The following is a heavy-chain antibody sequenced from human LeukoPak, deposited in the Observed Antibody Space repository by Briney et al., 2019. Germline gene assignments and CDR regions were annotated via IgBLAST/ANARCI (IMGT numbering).Heavy chain of an antibody. CDR2: IYYSGST. V-gene: IGHV4-39*07. CDR3: ARGGQLEPAPTFDY. D-gene: IGHD1-1*01. Sequence: SETLSLTCTVSSGSINSSNYYWGWIRQPPGKGLEWIGSIYYSGSTYYNPSLKSRVTISVDTSKNQFSLKLSSVTAADTAVYYCARGGQLEPAPTFDYWGQGTLVTVSS. CDR1: SGSINSSNYY. J-gene: IGHJ4*02.